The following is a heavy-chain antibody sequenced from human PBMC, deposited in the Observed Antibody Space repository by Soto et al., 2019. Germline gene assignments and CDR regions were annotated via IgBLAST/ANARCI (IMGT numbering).Heavy chain of an antibody. CDR3: ARTPRYCSGGSCYSHGYYYGMDV. V-gene: IGHV1-69*13. CDR2: IIPIFGTA. D-gene: IGHD2-15*01. CDR1: GGTFSSYA. Sequence: SVKVSCKASGGTFSSYAIGWVRQAPGQGLEWMGGIIPIFGTANYAQKFQGRVTITADESTSTAYMELSSLRSEDTAVYYCARTPRYCSGGSCYSHGYYYGMDVWGQGTTVTVSS. J-gene: IGHJ6*02.